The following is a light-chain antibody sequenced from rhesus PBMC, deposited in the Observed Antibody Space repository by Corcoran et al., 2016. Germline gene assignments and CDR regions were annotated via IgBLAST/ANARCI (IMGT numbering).Light chain of an antibody. J-gene: IGKJ4*01. CDR2: EAS. V-gene: IGKV3-35*01. Sequence: EIVLTQSPATLSLSPGERATVSCRASQSVSSSLAWYQQKPGQAPRLLIYEASSRAPDIPDRFSGSGSGTDFTLTISRLEPEDVGVYYCQQYSNWPLTFGGGTKVEL. CDR3: QQYSNWPLT. CDR1: QSVSSS.